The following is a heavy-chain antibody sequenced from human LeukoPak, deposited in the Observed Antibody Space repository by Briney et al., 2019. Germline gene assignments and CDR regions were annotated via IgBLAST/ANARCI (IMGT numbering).Heavy chain of an antibody. CDR3: ARDHEWVATICDAFDI. D-gene: IGHD5-12*01. V-gene: IGHV3-30*04. CDR2: ISYDGSNK. CDR1: GFTFSSYA. Sequence: PGGSLRLSCAASGFTFSSYAMHWVRQAPGKGLEWVAVISYDGSNKYYADSVKGRFTISRDNSKNTLYLQMNSLRAEDTAVYYCARDHEWVATICDAFDIWGQGTMVTVSS. J-gene: IGHJ3*02.